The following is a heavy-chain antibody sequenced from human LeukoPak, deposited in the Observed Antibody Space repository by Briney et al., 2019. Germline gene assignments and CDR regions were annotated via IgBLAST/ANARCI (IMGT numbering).Heavy chain of an antibody. CDR2: FSGRGDST. CDR3: AKDRARYSGYVHFDY. D-gene: IGHD5-12*01. Sequence: HAGGSLRPSRAASGFTFSNYATSWVRQAPGKGLEWVSSFSGRGDSTNYADSVKGRFTISRDNSKNTLYLQMNSLRAEDTAVYYCAKDRARYSGYVHFDYWGQGTLVTVSS. J-gene: IGHJ4*02. CDR1: GFTFSNYA. V-gene: IGHV3-23*01.